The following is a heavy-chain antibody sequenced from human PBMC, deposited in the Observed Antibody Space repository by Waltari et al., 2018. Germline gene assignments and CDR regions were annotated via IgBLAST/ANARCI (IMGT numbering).Heavy chain of an antibody. CDR2: INLAPST. J-gene: IGHJ6*03. D-gene: IGHD3-22*01. CDR3: TRVVIDLNYYYYMDV. Sequence: QVQLQPWGAGLLQPSETLYLTCDVHDGSFSGHYWSWVRQPPGKGLAWIGEINLAPSTNYNPSLKSRFTISLDTSKNQFSLKLRSVTAADTAVYYCTRVVIDLNYYYYMDVWGKGTTVIVSS. V-gene: IGHV4-34*02. CDR1: DGSFSGHY.